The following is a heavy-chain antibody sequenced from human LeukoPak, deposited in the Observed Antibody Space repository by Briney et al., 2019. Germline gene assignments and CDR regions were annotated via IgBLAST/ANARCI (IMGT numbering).Heavy chain of an antibody. V-gene: IGHV1-8*01. D-gene: IGHD3-22*01. CDR2: MNPNSGRT. Sequence: ASVKVSCKASGYTFTSYDINWVRQATGQGLEWMGWMNPNSGRTGYAQKFQDRLTMTWNTSTSTAYMELSSLGSEDTAVYYCARGVDYYDSSGLIYWGQGTLVTVSS. CDR3: ARGVDYYDSSGLIY. J-gene: IGHJ4*02. CDR1: GYTFTSYD.